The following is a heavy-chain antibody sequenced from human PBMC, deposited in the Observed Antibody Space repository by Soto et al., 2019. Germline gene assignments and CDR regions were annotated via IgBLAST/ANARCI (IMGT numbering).Heavy chain of an antibody. Sequence: PSETLSHTCTVSGGSISSYYWSWIRQPPGKGLECIGYIYYSGSTNYNPSLKSRVTISVDTSKNQFSLKLSSVTAADTAVYYCARDLMYSSSSRTDYYYYGMDVWGQGTTVPVSS. J-gene: IGHJ6*02. V-gene: IGHV4-59*01. CDR3: ARDLMYSSSSRTDYYYYGMDV. CDR2: IYYSGST. CDR1: GGSISSYY. D-gene: IGHD6-6*01.